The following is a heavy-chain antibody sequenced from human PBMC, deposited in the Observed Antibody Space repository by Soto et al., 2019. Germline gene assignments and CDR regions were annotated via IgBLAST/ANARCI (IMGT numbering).Heavy chain of an antibody. D-gene: IGHD6-19*01. CDR1: GLTCFSYA. Sequence: SQRLSCAASGLTCFSYALSWGRQCPGEGVEWVSAISGSGSSTYYADSVKGRFTISRDNSKNTLYLQMNSLRAEDTAVYYCAKALPRVWLVRDYYYYMDVWGKGTTVTVSS. CDR3: AKALPRVWLVRDYYYYMDV. CDR2: ISGSGSST. V-gene: IGHV3-23*01. J-gene: IGHJ6*03.